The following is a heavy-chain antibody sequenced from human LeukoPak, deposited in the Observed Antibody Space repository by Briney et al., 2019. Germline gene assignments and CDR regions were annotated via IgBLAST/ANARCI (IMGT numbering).Heavy chain of an antibody. CDR1: GFTFSSYA. J-gene: IGHJ5*02. CDR3: AKDTVAVAALFDP. D-gene: IGHD6-19*01. Sequence: QPGGSLRLSCAASGFTFSSYAMSWVCQAPGKGLEWLSSISGSGSSTYYADSVKGRFTISRDNSKNTLYLQMNSLRAEDTAVYYCAKDTVAVAALFDPWGQGTLVTVSS. V-gene: IGHV3-23*01. CDR2: ISGSGSST.